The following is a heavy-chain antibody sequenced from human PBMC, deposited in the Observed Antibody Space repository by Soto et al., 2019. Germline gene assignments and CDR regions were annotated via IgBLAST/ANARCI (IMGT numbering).Heavy chain of an antibody. CDR1: GFTVRSNF. CDR3: SRDAGEPTSWETWGGV. D-gene: IGHD1-26*01. CDR2: LYYGGTM. Sequence: GSLRLSCAASGFTVRSNFFTWVRQAPGKGLEWVSTLYYGGTMSYADSVKGRFTISRDDSKNTLYLQMNSLRADNKAIYYCSRDAGEPTSWETWGGVWRQGTTVTVSS. V-gene: IGHV3-53*01. J-gene: IGHJ6*02.